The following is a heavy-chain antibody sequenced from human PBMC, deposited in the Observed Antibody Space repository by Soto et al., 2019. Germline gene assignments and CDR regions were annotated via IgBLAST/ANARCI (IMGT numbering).Heavy chain of an antibody. V-gene: IGHV3-74*01. J-gene: IGHJ4*02. CDR3: ARGPSGWYGFDY. D-gene: IGHD6-19*01. CDR2: LNSDGTSA. CDR1: GFTFSSNW. Sequence: EVPLVESGGGLVQRGGSLRLSCAGSGFTFSSNWMHWVRQDPGKGLVWVSRLNSDGTSANYADSVKGRFTISRDNAKNTLFLQMNSLTAEDTALYYCARGPSGWYGFDYWGQGTLVTVSS.